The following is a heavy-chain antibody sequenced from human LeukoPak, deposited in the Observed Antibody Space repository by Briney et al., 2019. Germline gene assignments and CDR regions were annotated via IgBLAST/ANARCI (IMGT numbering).Heavy chain of an antibody. Sequence: SETLSLTCAVYGGSFSGYYWSWIRQPPGKGLEWIGEINHNGSTNYNPSLKSRVTISVDTSKNQFSLKLSSVTAADTAVYYCARGRELLRPTRGGSYYFDYWGQGTLVTVSS. CDR3: ARGRELLRPTRGGSYYFDY. J-gene: IGHJ4*02. D-gene: IGHD1-26*01. CDR1: GGSFSGYY. V-gene: IGHV4-34*01. CDR2: INHNGST.